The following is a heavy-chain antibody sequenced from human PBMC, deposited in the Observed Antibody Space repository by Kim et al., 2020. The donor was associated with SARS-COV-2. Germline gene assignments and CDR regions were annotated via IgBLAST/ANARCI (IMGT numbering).Heavy chain of an antibody. CDR2: GSI. V-gene: IGHV3-9*01. Sequence: GSIGYADSLKGRFTISRDNAKNSLYLQMNSLRAEDTALYYCAKTGSDYGDYWGQGTLVTVSS. CDR3: AKTGSDYGDY. J-gene: IGHJ4*02. D-gene: IGHD4-17*01.